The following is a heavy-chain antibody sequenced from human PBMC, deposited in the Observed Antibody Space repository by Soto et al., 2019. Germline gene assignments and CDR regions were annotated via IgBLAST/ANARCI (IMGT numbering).Heavy chain of an antibody. CDR2: MNPNSGNT. Sequence: ASVKVSCKASGYTFTSYDINWVRQATGQGLEWMGWMNPNSGNTGYAQKFQGRVTMTRNTSISTAYMELSSLRSEDTAVYYCARGREDIVVVPAAMQSPYYYYYYMDVWGKGTTVTVSS. V-gene: IGHV1-8*01. CDR3: ARGREDIVVVPAAMQSPYYYYYYMDV. CDR1: GYTFTSYD. J-gene: IGHJ6*03. D-gene: IGHD2-2*01.